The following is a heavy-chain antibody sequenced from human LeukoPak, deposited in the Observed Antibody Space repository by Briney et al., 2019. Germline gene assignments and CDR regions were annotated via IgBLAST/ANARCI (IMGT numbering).Heavy chain of an antibody. Sequence: PGGSLRLSCAASGFTFSSYGMHWVRQAPGKGLEWVAVVSYDGSNKYYADSVKGRFTISRDNSKNTLYLQMNSLRAEDTAVYYCAKGLRWFGDFYFNFFDYWGQGILVTVSS. CDR1: GFTFSSYG. CDR2: VSYDGSNK. D-gene: IGHD3-10*01. V-gene: IGHV3-30*18. CDR3: AKGLRWFGDFYFNFFDY. J-gene: IGHJ4*02.